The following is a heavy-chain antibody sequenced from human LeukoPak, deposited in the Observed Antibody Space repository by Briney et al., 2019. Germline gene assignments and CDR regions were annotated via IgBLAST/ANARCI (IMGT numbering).Heavy chain of an antibody. Sequence: SETLSLTCTVSGGSISSYYWSWIRQPPGKGLEWIGNIYYSGSTNYNPSLKSRVTISVDTSKNQSSLKLSSVTAADTAVYYCARDHLGGSYTVLIYYGMDVWGQGTTVTVSS. V-gene: IGHV4-59*01. CDR2: IYYSGST. CDR3: ARDHLGGSYTVLIYYGMDV. J-gene: IGHJ6*02. CDR1: GGSISSYY. D-gene: IGHD1-26*01.